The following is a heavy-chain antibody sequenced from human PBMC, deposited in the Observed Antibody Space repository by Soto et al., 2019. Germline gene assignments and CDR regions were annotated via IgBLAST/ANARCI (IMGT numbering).Heavy chain of an antibody. V-gene: IGHV1-69*13. CDR3: ARYYYGSGSLLYKSFDP. D-gene: IGHD3-10*01. CDR1: GGTFSSYA. Sequence: SVKVSCKASGGTFSSYAISWVRQAPGQGLEWMGGIIPIFGTANYAQKFQGRVTITADESTSTAYMELSSLRSEDTAVYYCARYYYGSGSLLYKSFDPWGQGTLVTVSA. J-gene: IGHJ5*02. CDR2: IIPIFGTA.